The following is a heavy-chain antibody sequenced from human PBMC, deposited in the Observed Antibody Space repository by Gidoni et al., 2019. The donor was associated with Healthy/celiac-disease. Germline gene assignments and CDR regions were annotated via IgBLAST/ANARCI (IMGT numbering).Heavy chain of an antibody. CDR2: ISGSGGST. D-gene: IGHD3-22*01. V-gene: IGHV3-23*01. CDR3: AKDVRHYDSSGYLDY. J-gene: IGHJ4*02. Sequence: EVQLLESGGGLVQPGGSRRLSCAASGFTFSSYAMRWVRQAPGKGLEWVSAISGSGGSTYYADSVKGRFTISRDNSKNTLYLQMNSLRAEDTAVYYCAKDVRHYDSSGYLDYWGQGTLVTVSS. CDR1: GFTFSSYA.